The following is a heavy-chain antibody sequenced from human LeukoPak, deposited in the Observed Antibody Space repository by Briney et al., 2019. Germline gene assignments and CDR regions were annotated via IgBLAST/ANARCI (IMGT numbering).Heavy chain of an antibody. Sequence: PSQTLSLTCTVSGGSINNGDYCWGWIRQSPGKGLEWIGYNYYTGSTYYNPSLKSRVTISLDTSKSQFSLNLGSLTAADTAVYYCARVRSGYYVWGLDYWGQGTLVTVSS. V-gene: IGHV4-30-4*01. D-gene: IGHD3-3*01. CDR2: NYYTGST. J-gene: IGHJ4*02. CDR3: ARVRSGYYVWGLDY. CDR1: GGSINNGDYC.